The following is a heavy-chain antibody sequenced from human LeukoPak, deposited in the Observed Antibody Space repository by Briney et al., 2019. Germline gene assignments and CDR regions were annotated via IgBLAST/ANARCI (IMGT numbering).Heavy chain of an antibody. CDR1: GGTFIIYA. J-gene: IGHJ3*02. V-gene: IGHV1-69*04. Sequence: GASVKVSCKASGGTFIIYAISWVRQAPGQGREWMGRIIPILGIANYAQKFQGRVTITADKSTSTAYMELSSLRSEDTAVYYCARDGEGKLGISAFDIWGQGTMVTVSS. D-gene: IGHD7-27*01. CDR3: ARDGEGKLGISAFDI. CDR2: IIPILGIA.